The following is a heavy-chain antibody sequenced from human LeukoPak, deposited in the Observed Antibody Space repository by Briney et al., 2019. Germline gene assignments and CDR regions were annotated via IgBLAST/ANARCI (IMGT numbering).Heavy chain of an antibody. Sequence: GGSLRLSCAASGFTFSSYWMSWVRQAPGKGLEWVANIKQDGSEKYYVDSVKGRFTISRDNAKNSLYLQMNSLRAEDTAVYYCAREVFGELLGMDYWGQGTLVTVSS. D-gene: IGHD1-26*01. CDR3: AREVFGELLGMDY. V-gene: IGHV3-7*01. CDR2: IKQDGSEK. CDR1: GFTFSSYW. J-gene: IGHJ4*02.